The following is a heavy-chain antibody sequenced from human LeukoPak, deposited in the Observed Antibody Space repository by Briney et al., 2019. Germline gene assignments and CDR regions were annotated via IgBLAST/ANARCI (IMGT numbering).Heavy chain of an antibody. CDR1: GFTVSSNY. D-gene: IGHD2-2*01. Sequence: GGSLRLSCAASGFTVSSNYMSWVRQAPGKGLEWVSVIYSGGSTYYADSVKGRFTISRDNSKNTLYLQMNSLRAEDTAVYYCAKGRDCSSTSCHYYYYYYYMDVWGKGTTVTVSS. CDR3: AKGRDCSSTSCHYYYYYYYMDV. CDR2: IYSGGST. V-gene: IGHV3-53*01. J-gene: IGHJ6*03.